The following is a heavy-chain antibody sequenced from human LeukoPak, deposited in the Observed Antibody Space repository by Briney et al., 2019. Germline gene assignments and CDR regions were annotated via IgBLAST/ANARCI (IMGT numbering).Heavy chain of an antibody. J-gene: IGHJ4*02. Sequence: SVTVSFKASGGTFSSYAISWVRQAPGQGLEWMGGIIPIFGTANYAQKFQGRVTITADESTSTAYMELSSLRSEDTAVYYCARGPEMATITPYYFDYWGQGTLVTVSS. D-gene: IGHD5-24*01. CDR1: GGTFSSYA. CDR3: ARGPEMATITPYYFDY. V-gene: IGHV1-69*13. CDR2: IIPIFGTA.